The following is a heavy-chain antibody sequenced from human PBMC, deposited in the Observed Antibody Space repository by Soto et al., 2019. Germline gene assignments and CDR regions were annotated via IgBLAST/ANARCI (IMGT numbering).Heavy chain of an antibody. J-gene: IGHJ4*02. Sequence: GGSLRLSSAATGFTFSSYEMNWVRQVPGKGREWDSYISSSRGTMYYADSVKGRLTISRDNADGSLDLQVNGLTDKDTVGNYCARQVYTVGTALDGWGQGA. CDR2: ISSSRGTM. D-gene: IGHD3-16*01. CDR1: GFTFSSYE. V-gene: IGHV3-48*03. CDR3: ARQVYTVGTALDG.